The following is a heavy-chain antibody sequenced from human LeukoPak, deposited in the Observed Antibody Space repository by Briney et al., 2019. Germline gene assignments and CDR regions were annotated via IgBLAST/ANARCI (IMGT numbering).Heavy chain of an antibody. V-gene: IGHV3-48*03. CDR2: ISISGSTI. J-gene: IGHJ3*02. CDR3: VRGGGSCCRFNAFDI. D-gene: IGHD2-15*01. CDR1: GFTFSSYE. Sequence: GGPLRLSCAASGFTFSSYEMNWVRQAPGKGLEWVSYISISGSTIYNADSVKGRFTISRDNAKTSLYLQMNSLRAEDTAVYYCVRGGGSCCRFNAFDIWGQGTMVTVSS.